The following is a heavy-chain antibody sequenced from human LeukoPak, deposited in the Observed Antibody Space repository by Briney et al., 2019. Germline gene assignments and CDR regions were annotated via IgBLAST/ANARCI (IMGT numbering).Heavy chain of an antibody. CDR3: ARLHPFVAFDI. CDR2: IYHSGST. Sequence: PSETLSLTCAVSGGSISSGGYSWSWIRQPPGKGLEWIGYIYHSGSTYYNPSLKSRVTISVDRSKNQFSLKLSSVTAADTAVYYCARLHPFVAFDIGGQGTMVTVSS. V-gene: IGHV4-30-2*01. CDR1: GGSISSGGYS. J-gene: IGHJ3*02. D-gene: IGHD5-18*01.